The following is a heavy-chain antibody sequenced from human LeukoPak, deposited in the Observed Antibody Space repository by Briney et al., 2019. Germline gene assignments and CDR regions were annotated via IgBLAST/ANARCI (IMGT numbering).Heavy chain of an antibody. CDR2: ISSSSSYI. V-gene: IGHV3-21*01. CDR3: ARDGEGSGRPAYHYYYMDV. D-gene: IGHD3-10*01. J-gene: IGHJ6*03. Sequence: PGGSLRLSCAASGFTFSSYSMNWVRQAPGKGLEWVSSISSSSSYIYYADSVKGRFTISRDNAKNSLYLQMNSLRAEDTAVYYCARDGEGSGRPAYHYYYMDVWGKGTTVTVSS. CDR1: GFTFSSYS.